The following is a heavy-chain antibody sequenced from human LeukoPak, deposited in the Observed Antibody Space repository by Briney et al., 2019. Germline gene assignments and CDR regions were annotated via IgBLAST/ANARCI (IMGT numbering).Heavy chain of an antibody. J-gene: IGHJ5*02. CDR2: ISSSSYI. CDR3: ARDRDSSGWYGGVWFDP. CDR1: GFTFSGYS. Sequence: GGSLRLSCAASGFTFSGYSMNWVRQAPGKGLEWVSSISSSSYIYYADSVKGRFTISRDNAKNSLYLQMNSLRAEDTAVYYCARDRDSSGWYGGVWFDPWGQGTLVTVSS. D-gene: IGHD6-19*01. V-gene: IGHV3-21*01.